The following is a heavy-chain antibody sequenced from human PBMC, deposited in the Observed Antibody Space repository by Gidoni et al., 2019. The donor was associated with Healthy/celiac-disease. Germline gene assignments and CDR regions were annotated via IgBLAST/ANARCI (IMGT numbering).Heavy chain of an antibody. CDR2: IRSKAYGGTT. CDR3: TRDLPYYDFWSGTHPGAFDI. V-gene: IGHV3-49*04. D-gene: IGHD3-3*01. CDR1: GFTFGDYA. Sequence: EVQLVESGGGLVQPGRSLRLSCTASGFTFGDYAMSWVRQPPGKGLEWVGFIRSKAYGGTTEYAASVKGRFTISRDDSKSIAYLQMNSLKTEDTAVYYCTRDLPYYDFWSGTHPGAFDIWGQGTMVTVSS. J-gene: IGHJ3*02.